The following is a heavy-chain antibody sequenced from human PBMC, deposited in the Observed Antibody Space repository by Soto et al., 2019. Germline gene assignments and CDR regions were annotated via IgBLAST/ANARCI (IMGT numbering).Heavy chain of an antibody. J-gene: IGHJ6*02. Sequence: SQSHSCAASGFTFSSYGMHWVRQAPGKGLEWVAVISYDGSNKYYADSVKGRFTISRDNSKNTLYLQMNSLRAEDTAVYYCARGGSGYYFGYYYYGMDVWGQGTTVTVSS. D-gene: IGHD3-22*01. CDR2: ISYDGSNK. V-gene: IGHV3-30-3*01. CDR3: ARGGSGYYFGYYYYGMDV. CDR1: GFTFSSYG.